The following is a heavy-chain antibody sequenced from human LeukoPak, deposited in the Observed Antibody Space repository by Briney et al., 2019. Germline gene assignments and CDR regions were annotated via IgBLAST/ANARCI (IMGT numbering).Heavy chain of an antibody. V-gene: IGHV3-23*01. CDR1: GFTFSSYG. CDR3: AKGCSSTNCYYALDY. J-gene: IGHJ4*02. Sequence: GGSLRLSCAASGFTFSSYGMSWVRQAPGKGLEWVSAISGSGGSTYYADSVKGRFTISRDNSKNTLYLQMNSLRAEDTAVYYCAKGCSSTNCYYALDYWGQGTLVTVSS. D-gene: IGHD2-2*01. CDR2: ISGSGGST.